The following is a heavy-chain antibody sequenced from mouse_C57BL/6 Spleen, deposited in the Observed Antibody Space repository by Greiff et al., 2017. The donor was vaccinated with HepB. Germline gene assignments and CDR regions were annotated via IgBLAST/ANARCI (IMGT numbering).Heavy chain of an antibody. CDR3: ATRNDYDGYYAMDY. CDR2: ISSGSSTI. CDR1: GFTFSDYG. J-gene: IGHJ4*01. D-gene: IGHD2-4*01. V-gene: IGHV5-17*01. Sequence: EVQGVESGGGLVKPGGSLKLSCAASGFTFSDYGMHWVRQAPEKGLEWVAYISSGSSTIYYADTVKGRFTISRDNATNTLFLQMTSLRSEDTAMYYCATRNDYDGYYAMDYWGQGTSVTVSS.